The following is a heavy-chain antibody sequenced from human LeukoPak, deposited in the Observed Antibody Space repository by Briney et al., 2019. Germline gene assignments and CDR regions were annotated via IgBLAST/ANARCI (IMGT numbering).Heavy chain of an antibody. J-gene: IGHJ6*03. CDR1: GYIFIGYE. CDR3: ARGRYMDV. CDR2: MNPKSGDT. Sequence: ASVKVSSKTSGYIFIGYEISWVRQAPGQGLEWMGWMNPKSGDTGYEQKFQGRITITRDSSISTVYMELSSLRSEDTALYYCARGRYMDVWGKGTTVTVSS. V-gene: IGHV1-8*02.